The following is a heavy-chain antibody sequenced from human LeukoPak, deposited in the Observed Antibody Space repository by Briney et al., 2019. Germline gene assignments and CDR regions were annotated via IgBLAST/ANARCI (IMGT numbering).Heavy chain of an antibody. D-gene: IGHD1-26*01. Sequence: SETLSLTCAVSDYSISGGYHWGWIRQPPEKGLEWIGSISRSGSTYYSPSLKGRVTMSVGSSKNEFSLNLSSVTAADTAVYYCARGYIGNSGRYYYYYMDVWGKGTTVTVSS. CDR2: ISRSGST. CDR3: ARGYIGNSGRYYYYYMDV. J-gene: IGHJ6*03. V-gene: IGHV4-38-2*01. CDR1: DYSISGGYH.